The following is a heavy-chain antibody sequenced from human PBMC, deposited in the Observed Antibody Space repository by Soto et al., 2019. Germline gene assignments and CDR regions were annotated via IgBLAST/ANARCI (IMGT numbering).Heavy chain of an antibody. Sequence: EVQLLESGGGLVQPGGALRLSCAASGFTFSNYAMTWVRQAPGKGLEWVSTISGSGDNTYYADSVRGRFTISRDNPKNTLYMQMNSLRADDTAVYYCAKRPLAARHTDYWGQGTLVTVSS. V-gene: IGHV3-23*01. CDR3: AKRPLAARHTDY. D-gene: IGHD6-6*01. CDR2: ISGSGDNT. CDR1: GFTFSNYA. J-gene: IGHJ4*02.